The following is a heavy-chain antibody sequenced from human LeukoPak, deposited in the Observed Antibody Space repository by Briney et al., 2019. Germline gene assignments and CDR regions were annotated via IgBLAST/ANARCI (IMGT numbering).Heavy chain of an antibody. J-gene: IGHJ4*02. CDR3: ATYAVVAYFDY. CDR1: GYTFTDYY. D-gene: IGHD2-15*01. Sequence: ASVEVSCKASGYTFTDYYMHWVRQAPGQGLEWMGGIIPIFGTANYAQKFQGRVTITADESTSTAYMELSSLRSEDTAVYYCATYAVVAYFDYWGQGTLVTVSS. V-gene: IGHV1-69*13. CDR2: IIPIFGTA.